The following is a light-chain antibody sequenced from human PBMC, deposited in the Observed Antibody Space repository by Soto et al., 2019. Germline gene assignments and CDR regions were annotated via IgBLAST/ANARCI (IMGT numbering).Light chain of an antibody. J-gene: IGLJ7*01. V-gene: IGLV2-11*01. CDR3: CSYAGTFIPAM. CDR2: DVS. CDR1: SSDVGGYNY. Sequence: QSALTQPRSVSGSPGQSVTISCTGTSSDVGGYNYVSWYQQHPGKVPKLLIYDVSQRPSGVPDRFSGSKSDNTASLTISGLQAEDEAEYYCCSYAGTFIPAMFGGGTQLTVL.